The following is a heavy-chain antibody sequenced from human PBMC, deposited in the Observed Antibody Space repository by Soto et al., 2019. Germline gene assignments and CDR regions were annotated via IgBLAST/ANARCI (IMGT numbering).Heavy chain of an antibody. V-gene: IGHV3-74*01. CDR2: INSDGSST. CDR3: ATDPIPILSSSWYHEAFDI. D-gene: IGHD6-13*01. J-gene: IGHJ3*02. Sequence: GGSLRLSCAASGFTFSSYWMHWVRQAPGKGLVWVSRINSDGSSTSYADSVKGRFTISRDNAENSLYLQMNSLRAEDTAVYYCATDPIPILSSSWYHEAFDIWGQGTMVTVSS. CDR1: GFTFSSYW.